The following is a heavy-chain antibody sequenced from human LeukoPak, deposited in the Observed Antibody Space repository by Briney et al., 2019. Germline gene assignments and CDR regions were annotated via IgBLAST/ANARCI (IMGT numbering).Heavy chain of an antibody. CDR3: AKDPQGIAAAGKHLFDY. Sequence: GGSLRLSCAASGLTFSSFAMNWVRQAPGKGLEWVSTISGSGGSTYYADSVKGRFTISRDNSKSTLYLQMNSLRAEDTAVYYCAKDPQGIAAAGKHLFDYWGQGTLVTVSS. V-gene: IGHV3-23*01. D-gene: IGHD6-13*01. J-gene: IGHJ4*02. CDR2: ISGSGGST. CDR1: GLTFSSFA.